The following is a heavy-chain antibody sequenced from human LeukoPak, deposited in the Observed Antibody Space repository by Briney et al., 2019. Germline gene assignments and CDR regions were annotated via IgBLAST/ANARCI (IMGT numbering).Heavy chain of an antibody. CDR3: ARLRIAAIDY. J-gene: IGHJ4*02. Sequence: SETLSLTCTVSGGSISSSSYYWDWIRQPPGKGLEWIGTIFYSGTTSYSPSLKSRVTISVDTSRNQFSLKLNSVTAADTAIYYCARLRIAAIDYWGQGTLVTVSS. CDR1: GGSISSSSYY. CDR2: IFYSGTT. D-gene: IGHD6-13*01. V-gene: IGHV4-39*01.